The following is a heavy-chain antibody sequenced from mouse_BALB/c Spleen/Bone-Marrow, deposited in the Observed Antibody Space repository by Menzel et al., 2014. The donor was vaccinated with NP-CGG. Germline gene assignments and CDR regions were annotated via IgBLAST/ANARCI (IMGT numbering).Heavy chain of an antibody. CDR3: ARDKGRVFFDY. CDR1: GFTFTDYY. Sequence: DVMLVESGGGLVQPGGSLRLSCATSGFTFTDYYMNWVRQPPGKALEWLGFIRNKANGYTTEYNASVKGRFTISRDNSQNILYLQMNTLRAEDSATYYCARDKGRVFFDYWGQGTTLTVSS. V-gene: IGHV7-3*02. CDR2: IRNKANGYTT. J-gene: IGHJ2*01.